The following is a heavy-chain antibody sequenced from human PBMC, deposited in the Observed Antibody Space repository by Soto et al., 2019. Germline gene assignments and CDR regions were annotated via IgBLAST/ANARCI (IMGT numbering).Heavy chain of an antibody. D-gene: IGHD6-19*01. V-gene: IGHV4-39*01. Sequence: QLQLQESGPGLVKPSETLSLTCTVSGGSISSSSYYWGWIRQPPGKGLEWIGSIYYSGSTYYNPSLKSRVTISVDTSKNQFSLKLSSVTAADTAVYYCARSSFRGGQWLSYWGQGTLVTVSS. CDR1: GGSISSSSYY. J-gene: IGHJ4*02. CDR2: IYYSGST. CDR3: ARSSFRGGQWLSY.